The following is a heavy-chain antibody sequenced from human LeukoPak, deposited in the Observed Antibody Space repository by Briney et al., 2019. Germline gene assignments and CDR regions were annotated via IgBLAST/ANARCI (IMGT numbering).Heavy chain of an antibody. J-gene: IGHJ4*02. CDR1: GFTFGSYG. CDR2: ISYDGSNK. D-gene: IGHD5-18*01. CDR3: AKGGYSYGYYYFDY. Sequence: GGSLRLSCAASGFTFGSYGMHWVRQAPGKGLEWVAVISYDGSNKYYADSVKGRFTISRDNSKNTLYLQMNSLRAEDTAVYYCAKGGYSYGYYYFDYWGQGTLVTVSS. V-gene: IGHV3-30*18.